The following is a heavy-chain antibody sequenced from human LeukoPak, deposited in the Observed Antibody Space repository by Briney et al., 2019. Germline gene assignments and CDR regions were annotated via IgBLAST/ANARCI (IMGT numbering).Heavy chain of an antibody. D-gene: IGHD3-10*01. J-gene: IGHJ4*02. V-gene: IGHV4-34*01. CDR3: ARAHYGSGSYYMAAHYYFDY. CDR2: INHSGST. Sequence: SETLSLTCAVYGGSFSGNYWTWIRQPPGKGLEWIGEINHSGSTNYSPSLKSRLTISVDTSKNQFSLRLSTVTAADTAVYYCARAHYGSGSYYMAAHYYFDYWGQGTLVTVSS. CDR1: GGSFSGNY.